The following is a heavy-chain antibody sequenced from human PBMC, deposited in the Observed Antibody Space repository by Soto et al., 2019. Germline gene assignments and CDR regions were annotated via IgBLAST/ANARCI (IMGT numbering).Heavy chain of an antibody. V-gene: IGHV3-30-3*01. CDR1: GFPFSSYA. CDR2: ISYDGSNK. J-gene: IGHJ1*01. CDR3: ARDLLAYGDYRMKYFQH. D-gene: IGHD4-17*01. Sequence: PGGSLRLSCAASGFPFSSYAMHWVRQAPGKGLEWVAVISYDGSNKYYADSVKGRFTISRDNSKNTLYLQMNSLRAEDTAVYYCARDLLAYGDYRMKYFQHWGQGTLVTVSS.